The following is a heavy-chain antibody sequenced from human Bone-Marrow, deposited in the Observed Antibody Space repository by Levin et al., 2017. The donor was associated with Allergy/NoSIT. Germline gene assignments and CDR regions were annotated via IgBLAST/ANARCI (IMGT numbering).Heavy chain of an antibody. V-gene: IGHV3-49*03. Sequence: GGSLRLSCTTSGLTFGDVPMSWFRQAPGKGLQWVGFIRSKAHGGTTEYAASVKDRFSISRDDSKSIAYLQMNSLKTEDTAVYYCTADYGDYWGQGTLVTVSS. CDR3: TADYGDY. CDR2: IRSKAHGGTT. J-gene: IGHJ4*02. CDR1: GLTFGDVP.